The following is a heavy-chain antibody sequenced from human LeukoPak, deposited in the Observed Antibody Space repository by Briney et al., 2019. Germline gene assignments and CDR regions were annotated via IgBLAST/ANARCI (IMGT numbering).Heavy chain of an antibody. Sequence: GGSLRLSCAASGFTFSAYWMRWVRQAPGKGLEWVASIKEDGSEKYYVDSVKGRFTISRDNAKNSLYLQMNSLRAEDTAVYYCATLTLSANDWCYDYWGQGTLVTVSS. V-gene: IGHV3-7*01. D-gene: IGHD5-12*01. CDR2: IKEDGSEK. CDR1: GFTFSAYW. J-gene: IGHJ4*02. CDR3: ATLTLSANDWCYDY.